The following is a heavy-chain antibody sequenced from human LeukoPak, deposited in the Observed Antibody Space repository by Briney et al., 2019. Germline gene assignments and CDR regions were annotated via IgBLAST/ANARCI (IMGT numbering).Heavy chain of an antibody. D-gene: IGHD1-1*01. J-gene: IGHJ4*02. CDR1: GITFSSSW. CDR2: IRPDGSVK. CDR3: ARDQPDPAGTGPRFDY. V-gene: IGHV3-7*01. Sequence: GGSLRLSCVASGITFSSSWMSWVRQAPGKGLEWVANIRPDGSVKYYADSVKGRFTISRDNAENSLYLQMNSLRTEDTAVYYCARDQPDPAGTGPRFDYWGQGSLVTVSS.